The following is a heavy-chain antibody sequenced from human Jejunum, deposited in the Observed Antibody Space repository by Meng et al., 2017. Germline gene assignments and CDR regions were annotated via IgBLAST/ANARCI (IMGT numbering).Heavy chain of an antibody. J-gene: IGHJ4*02. Sequence: GGSLRLSCAASGFTFTHYAMHWVRQAPGKGLEWVAVISYDGGNTNYADSLKGRFTISRDNFNDTLYLQMNSLRPEDTAIYFCASSLYFYGSGSEVYWGQGTPVTVSS. CDR1: GFTFTHYA. CDR2: ISYDGGNT. CDR3: ASSLYFYGSGSEVY. V-gene: IGHV3-30*04. D-gene: IGHD3-10*01.